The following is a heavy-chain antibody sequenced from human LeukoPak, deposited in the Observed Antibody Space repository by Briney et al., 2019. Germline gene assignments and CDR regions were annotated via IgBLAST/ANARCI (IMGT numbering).Heavy chain of an antibody. CDR1: GLSISSYY. CDR3: PSFSGISRFEY. V-gene: IGHV4-59*01. CDR2: FFYTGTT. J-gene: IGHJ4*02. D-gene: IGHD1-1*01. Sequence: PSESLSLTFSVYGLSISSYYWGWSPQPPAKGLERTCYFFYTGTTNYHPCLKSRVPISVDTSKNQFSRKLCAVTAAATALYSCPSFSGISRFEYWGQGNLVTVSS.